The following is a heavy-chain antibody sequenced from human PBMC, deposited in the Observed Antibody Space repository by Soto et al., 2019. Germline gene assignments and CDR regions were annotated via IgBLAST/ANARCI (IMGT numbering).Heavy chain of an antibody. Sequence: SETLSLTCSVACAALNSGNYYWSWIRQVPGNGLEWIGHIYVTGAVDYNPSLRDRITISQDTSERQFSLNLRLVTAADTAVYYCARLRIATNNYKWFDPWGQGTLVTVSS. CDR3: ARLRIATNNYKWFDP. D-gene: IGHD2-21*01. J-gene: IGHJ5*02. CDR2: IYVTGAV. CDR1: CAALNSGNYY. V-gene: IGHV4-31*03.